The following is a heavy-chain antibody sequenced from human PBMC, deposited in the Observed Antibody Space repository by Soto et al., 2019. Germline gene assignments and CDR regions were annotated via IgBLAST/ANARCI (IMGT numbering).Heavy chain of an antibody. Sequence: EVQLLESGGGLVQPGGSLRLSCAASGFTFSSYAMSWVRQAPGKGLEWVSAISGSGGSTYYADSVKGRFTISRDNSKNTLYLQMNSLRAEDTAVYYCANLQKWNYYYGMDVWGQGTTVTVSS. J-gene: IGHJ6*02. CDR1: GFTFSSYA. D-gene: IGHD1-26*01. V-gene: IGHV3-23*01. CDR3: ANLQKWNYYYGMDV. CDR2: ISGSGGST.